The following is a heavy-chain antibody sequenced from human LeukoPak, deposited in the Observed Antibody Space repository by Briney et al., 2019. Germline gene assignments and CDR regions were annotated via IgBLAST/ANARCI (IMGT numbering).Heavy chain of an antibody. CDR1: GFTFISYA. CDR2: ISGSGGST. V-gene: IGHV3-23*01. CDR3: AKTIVVVPAADY. D-gene: IGHD2-2*01. J-gene: IGHJ4*02. Sequence: GASLRLSCAASGFTFISYAMSWVRQAPGKGLEWVSAISGSGGSTYYADSVKGRFTISRDNSKNTLYLQMNSLRAEDTAVYYCAKTIVVVPAADYWGQGTLVTVSS.